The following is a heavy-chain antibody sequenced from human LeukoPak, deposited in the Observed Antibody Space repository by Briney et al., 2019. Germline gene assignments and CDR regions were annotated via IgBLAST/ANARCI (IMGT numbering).Heavy chain of an antibody. CDR3: ARDGTYTDDDPDFDI. CDR2: ISSSSSAI. Sequence: GGSLRLSCAASIFTFSTYTMNWVRHAPGKGLECVSSISSSSSAIYYADSVRGRFTISRDNSRNSLSLQMNILRAEDTAVFYCARDGTYTDDDPDFDIWGQGTLVTVSS. V-gene: IGHV3-48*01. D-gene: IGHD5-12*01. CDR1: IFTFSTYT. J-gene: IGHJ4*02.